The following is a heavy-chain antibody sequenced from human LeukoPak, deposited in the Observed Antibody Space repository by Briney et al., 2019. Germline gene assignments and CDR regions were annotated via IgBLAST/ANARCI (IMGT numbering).Heavy chain of an antibody. CDR1: GYSISSGYY. D-gene: IGHD6-6*01. J-gene: IGHJ5*02. V-gene: IGHV4-38-2*02. Sequence: PSETLSLTCTVSGYSISSGYYWGWIRQPPGKGLEWIGSIYHSGSTYYNPSLKSRVTISVDTSKNQFSLKLSSVTAADTAVYYCARGGVIAVRNWFDPWGQGTLVTVSS. CDR3: ARGGVIAVRNWFDP. CDR2: IYHSGST.